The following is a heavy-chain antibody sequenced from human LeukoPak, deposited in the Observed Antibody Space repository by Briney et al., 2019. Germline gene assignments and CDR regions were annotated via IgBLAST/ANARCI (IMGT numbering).Heavy chain of an antibody. V-gene: IGHV3-7*01. CDR1: GFTFRSYW. D-gene: IGHD4-23*01. CDR3: ATDRKVGTWDPRFDY. J-gene: IGHJ4*02. CDR2: IRQDGSEK. Sequence: GGSLRLSCAASGFTFRSYWMMWLRQAPGKGLGWVANIRQDGSEKTYVDSVKGRFTISRDNAKISLYLQMNSLRAEDTAVYYCATDRKVGTWDPRFDYWGQGTLVTVSS.